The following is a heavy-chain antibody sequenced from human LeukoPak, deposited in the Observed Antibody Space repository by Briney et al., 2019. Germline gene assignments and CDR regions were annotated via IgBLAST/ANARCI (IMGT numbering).Heavy chain of an antibody. D-gene: IGHD3-10*02. Sequence: PGGSLRLSCAAFGFTFSNFGMSWVRQAPGKGLEWVSTISGSGASTYYADSVKGRFTISRDNAKNSLYLQMNSLRAEDTAVYYCAELGITMIGGVWGKGTTVTISS. V-gene: IGHV3-23*01. CDR1: GFTFSNFG. J-gene: IGHJ6*04. CDR2: ISGSGAST. CDR3: AELGITMIGGV.